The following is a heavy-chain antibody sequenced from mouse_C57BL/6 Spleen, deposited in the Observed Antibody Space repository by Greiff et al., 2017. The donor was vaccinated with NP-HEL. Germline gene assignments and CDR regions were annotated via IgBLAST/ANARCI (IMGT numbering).Heavy chain of an antibody. J-gene: IGHJ2*01. V-gene: IGHV6-3*01. Sequence: EVKVEESGGGLVQPGGSMKLSCGSSGFTFSNYWMNWVRQSPEEGLEWVAQIRLKSDNYATHYAESVKGRFTISRDDSKISVYLQMNNLRAEDTGIYYCTGGGYYFDYWGQGTTLTVSS. CDR3: TGGGYYFDY. CDR1: GFTFSNYW. CDR2: IRLKSDNYAT.